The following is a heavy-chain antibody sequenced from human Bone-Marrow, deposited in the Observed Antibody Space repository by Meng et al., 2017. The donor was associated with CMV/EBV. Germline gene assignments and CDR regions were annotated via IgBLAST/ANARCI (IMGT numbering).Heavy chain of an antibody. CDR3: TKRPGGSADY. J-gene: IGHJ4*02. V-gene: IGHV3-23*01. Sequence: GESLKISCAASGFTFSSYAMSWVRQAPGKGLEWVSAISGSGGRTYYADSVRGRSTIPRDNSKNTFYLQMNSLRAEDTVVYYCTKRPGGSADYWGQGTLVTVSS. CDR2: ISGSGGRT. D-gene: IGHD3-10*01. CDR1: GFTFSSYA.